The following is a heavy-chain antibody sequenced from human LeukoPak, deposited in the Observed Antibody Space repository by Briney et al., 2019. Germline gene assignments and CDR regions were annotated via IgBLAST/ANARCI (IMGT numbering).Heavy chain of an antibody. V-gene: IGHV4-61*02. Sequence: SQTLSLTCTVSGGSVSSGSWYWTLIRQPAGKGLEWIGRISTTGGTNYNPSLKSRVTISIDTSKNQFSLRLRSVTAADTAVYYCARHEYSGSYYGLSWFDPWGQGTLVTVSS. J-gene: IGHJ5*02. D-gene: IGHD1-26*01. CDR1: GGSVSSGSWY. CDR2: ISTTGGT. CDR3: ARHEYSGSYYGLSWFDP.